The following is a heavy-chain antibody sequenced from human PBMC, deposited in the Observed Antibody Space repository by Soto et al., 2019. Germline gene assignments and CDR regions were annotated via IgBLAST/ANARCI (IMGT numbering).Heavy chain of an antibody. CDR1: GGSISSSSYY. J-gene: IGHJ6*02. D-gene: IGHD2-2*01. CDR2: IYYSGST. CDR3: ERLWGQLLPFYYYYYGMDV. V-gene: IGHV4-39*01. Sequence: SETLSLTCTVSGGSISSSSYYWGWIRQPPGKGLEWIGSIYYSGSTYYNPSLKSRVTISVDTSKNQFSLKLSSVTAADTAVYYCERLWGQLLPFYYYYYGMDVWGQGTTVTVS.